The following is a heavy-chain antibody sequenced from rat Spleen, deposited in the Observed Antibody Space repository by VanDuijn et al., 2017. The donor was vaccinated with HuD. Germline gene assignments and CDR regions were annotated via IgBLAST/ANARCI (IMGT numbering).Heavy chain of an antibody. CDR3: ARGNYGGLPFDY. CDR1: GFSLTSYN. V-gene: IGHV2-45*01. D-gene: IGHD1-11*01. J-gene: IGHJ2*01. Sequence: QVQLMESGPGLVQPSETLSLTCIVSGFSLTSYNVHWVRQPPGKGLEWMGAMWSGGSTDYNSALKSRLSISRDTSKNQVFLKMSSLQTEDTATYYCARGNYGGLPFDYWGQGVMVTVSS. CDR2: MWSGGST.